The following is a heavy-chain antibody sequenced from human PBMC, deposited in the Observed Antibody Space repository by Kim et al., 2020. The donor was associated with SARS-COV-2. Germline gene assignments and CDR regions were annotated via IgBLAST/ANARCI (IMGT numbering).Heavy chain of an antibody. CDR2: ISGNGDST. J-gene: IGHJ6*02. V-gene: IGHV3-23*01. CDR1: GFTFSSYA. Sequence: GGSLRLSCTASGFTFSSYAMNWVRQAPGKGLEWVSSISGNGDSTYYPDSVKGRCRIPRDNSKNIVYLQMSSPRAEDTAVYYCAKVSSWYFYHGMDVWGQGTPVTVSS. D-gene: IGHD2-2*01. CDR3: AKVSSWYFYHGMDV.